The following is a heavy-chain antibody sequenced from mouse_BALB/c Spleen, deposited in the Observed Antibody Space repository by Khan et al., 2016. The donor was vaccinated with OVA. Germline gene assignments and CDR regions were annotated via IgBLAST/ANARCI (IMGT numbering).Heavy chain of an antibody. CDR1: GFSLTNYG. J-gene: IGHJ4*01. Sequence: QVQLQQSGPGLVAPSQSLSITCTISGFSLTNYGVHWVRQPPGKGLEWLVVIWSDGSTTYNSALKSRLTISKDNSKSQVFLKMNSLQTDDTAVYFCARRPCYHYNVMDYWGQGTSVTVSS. CDR2: IWSDGST. CDR3: ARRPCYHYNVMDY. V-gene: IGHV2-6-1*01.